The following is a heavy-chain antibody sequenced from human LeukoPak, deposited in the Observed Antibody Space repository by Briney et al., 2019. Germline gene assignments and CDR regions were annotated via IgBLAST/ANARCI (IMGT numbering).Heavy chain of an antibody. CDR1: GVSISPYY. Sequence: SETLSLTCAVSGVSISPYYWAWIRQPPGKGLEWIGYIHTSGSNNQYPSLKSRVTISVDKSKNHFSLKLASVTAADTAVYYCARAPSGCGGTCPSDHWGPGTQVTVSS. D-gene: IGHD2-15*01. CDR2: IHTSGSN. CDR3: ARAPSGCGGTCPSDH. J-gene: IGHJ4*02. V-gene: IGHV4-4*09.